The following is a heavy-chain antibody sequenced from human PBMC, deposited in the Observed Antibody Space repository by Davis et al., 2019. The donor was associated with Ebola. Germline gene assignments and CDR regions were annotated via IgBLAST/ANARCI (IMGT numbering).Heavy chain of an antibody. CDR3: ARGDRDDYVWGSYRRYFDY. Sequence: PGGSLRLSCAASGFTFSSYEMNWVRQAPGKGLEWISYISSSGSTIYYADSVKGRFTISRANAKNSLYLQMNSLIAEDTAVDYCARGDRDDYVWGSYRRYFDYWGQGTLVTVSS. CDR2: ISSSGSTI. V-gene: IGHV3-48*03. D-gene: IGHD3-16*02. J-gene: IGHJ4*02. CDR1: GFTFSSYE.